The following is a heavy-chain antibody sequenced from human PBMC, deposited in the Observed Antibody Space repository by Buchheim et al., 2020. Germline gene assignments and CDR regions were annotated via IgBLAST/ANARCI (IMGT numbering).Heavy chain of an antibody. D-gene: IGHD1-26*01. J-gene: IGHJ4*02. V-gene: IGHV4-39*01. CDR3: ARRSGNYYGDY. Sequence: QLQLQESGPGLVKPSETLSLTCTVSGGSINSGYYWGWIRQPPGRGLEWIGSISYSGTTYYNPSLKSRVTISVETSKHQFSLKLSSVTAADTAVYYCARRSGNYYGDYWGQGTL. CDR2: ISYSGTT. CDR1: GGSINSGYY.